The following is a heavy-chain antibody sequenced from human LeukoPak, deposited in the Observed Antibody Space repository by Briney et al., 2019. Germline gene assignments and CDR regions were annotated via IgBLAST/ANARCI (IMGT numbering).Heavy chain of an antibody. V-gene: IGHV3-11*06. Sequence: KPGGSLRLSCAASGFSFSDYYITWIRQAPGQGLEWISHISTSGSYIDYADSVKGRFTISRDNAKNSLYLQMNSLRAEDTAVYYCARDFELSHWGQGTLVTVSS. CDR1: GFSFSDYY. D-gene: IGHD3-16*02. CDR2: ISTSGSYI. J-gene: IGHJ4*02. CDR3: ARDFELSH.